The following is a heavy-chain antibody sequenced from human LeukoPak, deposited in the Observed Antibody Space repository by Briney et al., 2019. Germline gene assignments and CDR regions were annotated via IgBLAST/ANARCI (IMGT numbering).Heavy chain of an antibody. D-gene: IGHD1-26*01. Sequence: SETLSLTCTVSGGSISSSSDYWGWIRQPPGKGPEWIGSIYYSGSTYYNPSLKSRATISVDTSKNQFSLRLSSVTAADTAVYYCARRGAGGRAFDIWGQGTMVTVSS. J-gene: IGHJ3*02. V-gene: IGHV4-39*01. CDR3: ARRGAGGRAFDI. CDR1: GGSISSSSDY. CDR2: IYYSGST.